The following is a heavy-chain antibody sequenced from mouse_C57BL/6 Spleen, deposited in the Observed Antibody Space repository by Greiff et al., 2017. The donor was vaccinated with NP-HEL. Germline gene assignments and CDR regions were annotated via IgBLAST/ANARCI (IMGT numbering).Heavy chain of an antibody. CDR1: GYTFTDYY. J-gene: IGHJ4*01. Sequence: QVQLQQSGAELVRPGASVKLSCKASGYTFTDYYINWVKQRPGQGLEWIARIYPGSGNTYYNEKFKGKATLTAEKSSSTAYMQLSSLTSEDSAVYFCAKGDYYDYDGAMDDWGQGTSVTVSS. CDR3: AKGDYYDYDGAMDD. V-gene: IGHV1-76*01. D-gene: IGHD2-4*01. CDR2: IYPGSGNT.